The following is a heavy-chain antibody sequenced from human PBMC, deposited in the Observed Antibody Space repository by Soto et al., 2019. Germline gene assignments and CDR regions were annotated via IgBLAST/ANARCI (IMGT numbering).Heavy chain of an antibody. CDR2: INPYNGNP. J-gene: IGHJ4*02. CDR3: ARDDAVGLFDY. V-gene: IGHV1-18*01. D-gene: IGHD1-26*01. CDR1: GYTFTSYG. Sequence: QVQLVQSGAEVKKPGASVKVSCKASGYTFTSYGISWVRQAPGQGLEWMGWINPYNGNPTYAQNLQGRVTMTTDTTPSTAYMERMSLRSDDTAVYYCARDDAVGLFDYWGQGTLVTVSS.